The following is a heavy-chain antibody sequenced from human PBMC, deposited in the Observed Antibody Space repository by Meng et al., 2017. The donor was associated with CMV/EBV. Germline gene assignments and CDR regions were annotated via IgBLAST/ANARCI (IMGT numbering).Heavy chain of an antibody. D-gene: IGHD6-19*01. CDR1: GFTFSDYY. V-gene: IGHV1-2*02. J-gene: IGHJ4*02. CDR3: VRSSGWSLFDY. Sequence: QVRLVQAGAEMKKPGASVKVSCTTSGFTFSDYYIHWVRQAPGQGLEWMGWVNPNNDATNYARKFQGRVSMTRDTSISTAHMELSRLMSDDTAVYYCVRSSGWSLFDYWGQGTLVTVSS. CDR2: VNPNNDAT.